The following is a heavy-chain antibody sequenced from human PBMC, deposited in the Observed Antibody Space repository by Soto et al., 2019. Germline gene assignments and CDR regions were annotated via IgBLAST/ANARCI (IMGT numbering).Heavy chain of an antibody. D-gene: IGHD3-22*01. CDR2: INHSGST. CDR3: ARSWAGRIYYDSSGYRH. Sequence: PSETLSLACAVYGGSFSGYYWSWIRQPPGKGLEWIGEINHSGSTNYNPSLKSRVTISVDTSKNQFSLKLSSVTAADTAVYYCARSWAGRIYYDSSGYRHWGQGTLVTVSS. V-gene: IGHV4-34*01. CDR1: GGSFSGYY. J-gene: IGHJ4*02.